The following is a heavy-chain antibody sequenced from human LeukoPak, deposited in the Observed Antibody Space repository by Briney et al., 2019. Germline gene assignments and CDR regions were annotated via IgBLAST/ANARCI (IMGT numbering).Heavy chain of an antibody. J-gene: IGHJ5*02. D-gene: IGHD3-16*01. CDR3: ARGGDKRLARNWFDP. CDR1: GFTFSSYN. V-gene: IGHV3-21*01. CDR2: ITSSSSYI. Sequence: GGSLRLSCAASGFTFSSYNMYWVRQAPGKGPEWVSSITSSSSYIFYAGSVKGRFTVSRDDATNSVYLEMNSLRAEDTAVYYCARGGDKRLARNWFDPWGQGTVVTVSS.